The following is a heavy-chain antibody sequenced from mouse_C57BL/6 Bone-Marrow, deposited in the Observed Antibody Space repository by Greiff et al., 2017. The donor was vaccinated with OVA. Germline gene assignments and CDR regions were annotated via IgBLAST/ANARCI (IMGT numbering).Heavy chain of an antibody. V-gene: IGHV1-54*01. CDR3: ARVLGGWLLIMDD. D-gene: IGHD2-3*01. Sequence: VQLQQSGAELVRPGTSVKVSCKASGYAFTNYLIEWVKQRPGQGLEWIGVINPGSGGTNYTEKFKGKATLTADKSSSTAYMQLSSLTSDDSAVYFCARVLGGWLLIMDDWGQGTSGTVSS. CDR1: GYAFTNYL. CDR2: INPGSGGT. J-gene: IGHJ4*01.